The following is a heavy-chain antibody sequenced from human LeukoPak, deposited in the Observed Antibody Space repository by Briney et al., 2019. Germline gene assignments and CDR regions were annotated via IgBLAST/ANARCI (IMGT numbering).Heavy chain of an antibody. CDR1: GFTFSSYA. V-gene: IGHV3-30-3*01. CDR2: ISYDGSNK. CDR3: AKALTTLTTVWDL. D-gene: IGHD4-17*01. J-gene: IGHJ5*02. Sequence: PGGSLRLSCAASGFTFSSYAMHWVRQAPGKGLEWVAVISYDGSNKYYADSVKGRFTISRDNSKNTLFLQMNGLRAEDTAVYYCAKALTTLTTVWDLWGQGTLVTVSS.